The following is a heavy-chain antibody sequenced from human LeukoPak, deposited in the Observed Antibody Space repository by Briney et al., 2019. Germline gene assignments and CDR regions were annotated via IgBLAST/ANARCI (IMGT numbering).Heavy chain of an antibody. J-gene: IGHJ4*02. CDR2: IYPGDSDT. V-gene: IGHV5-51*01. CDR1: GYSFTSYW. Sequence: GESLKISCKGSGYSFTSYWIGWVRQMPGKGLEWMGIIYPGDSDTRYSPSFQGQVTISADRSISTAYLQWSSLKASDTAIYYCARLPKDIVVVIAATHWGPGTLVTVSS. D-gene: IGHD2-15*01. CDR3: ARLPKDIVVVIAATH.